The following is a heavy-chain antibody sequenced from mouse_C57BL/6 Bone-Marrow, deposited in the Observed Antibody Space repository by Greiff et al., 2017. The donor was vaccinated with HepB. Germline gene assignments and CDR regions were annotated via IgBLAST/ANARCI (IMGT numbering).Heavy chain of an antibody. CDR1: GYTFTSYW. Sequence: QVQLQQPGAELVKPGASVKLSCKASGYTFTSYWMHWVKQRPGQGLEWIGMIHPNSGSTNYNEKFKSKATLTVDKSSSTAYMQLSSLTSEDSAVYYCARSVYYDYGSWFAYWGQGTLVTVSA. V-gene: IGHV1-64*01. D-gene: IGHD2-4*01. CDR3: ARSVYYDYGSWFAY. CDR2: IHPNSGST. J-gene: IGHJ3*01.